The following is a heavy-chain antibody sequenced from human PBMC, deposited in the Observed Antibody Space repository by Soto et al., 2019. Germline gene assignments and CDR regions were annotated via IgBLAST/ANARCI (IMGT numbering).Heavy chain of an antibody. D-gene: IGHD2-8*01. Sequence: PGGSLRLSCAASGFTFSTYTMNWVRQAPGKGLEWVPSINPRSIYLYYADSVKGRFTISRDNAKNSLYLQMNSLRAEDTAVYYCARELLTDYYYYYAMDVWGQGTTVTVSS. CDR1: GFTFSTYT. CDR2: INPRSIYL. V-gene: IGHV3-21*01. J-gene: IGHJ6*02. CDR3: ARELLTDYYYYYAMDV.